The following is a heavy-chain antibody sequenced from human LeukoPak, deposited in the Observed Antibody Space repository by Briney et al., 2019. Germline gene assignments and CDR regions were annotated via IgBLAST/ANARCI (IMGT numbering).Heavy chain of an antibody. V-gene: IGHV1-2*06. D-gene: IGHD3-9*01. J-gene: IGHJ4*02. CDR3: TRDRARYFDWLEGSY. CDR2: INPNSGGT. CDR1: GYTFTGYY. Sequence: GASVKDSCKASGYTFTGYYMHWVRQAPGQGLEWMGRINPNSGGTHYAQKLQGRVTMTRDTSISTAYMELSRLRSDDTAVYYCTRDRARYFDWLEGSYWGQGTLVTVSS.